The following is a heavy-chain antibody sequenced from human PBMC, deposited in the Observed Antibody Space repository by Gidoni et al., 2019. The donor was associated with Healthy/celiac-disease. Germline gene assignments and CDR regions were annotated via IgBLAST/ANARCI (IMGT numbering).Heavy chain of an antibody. V-gene: IGHV3-30-3*01. J-gene: IGHJ6*02. CDR1: GFTFSSYA. D-gene: IGHD3-3*01. CDR2: ISYDGSNK. Sequence: QVQLVESGGGVVQPGRSLRLSCAASGFTFSSYAMHWVRQAPGKGLEWVAVISYDGSNKYYADSVKGRFTISRDNSKNTLYLQMNSLRAEDTAVYYCARDHPRFGVVIEIYYYGMDVWGQGTTVTVSS. CDR3: ARDHPRFGVVIEIYYYGMDV.